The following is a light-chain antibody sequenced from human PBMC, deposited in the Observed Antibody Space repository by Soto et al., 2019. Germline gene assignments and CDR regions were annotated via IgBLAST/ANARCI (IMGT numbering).Light chain of an antibody. CDR2: SAS. CDR3: LQHNSYPLT. Sequence: DIQMTQSPSAMSASVGDRVTISCRASHNINYSLAWFQQKPGKVPKRLIYSASSLQSGVPSRFSGSGSGTEFTLTITGLQPEDTAIYYCLQHNSYPLTFGGGTKVEIK. V-gene: IGKV1-17*03. CDR1: HNINYS. J-gene: IGKJ4*01.